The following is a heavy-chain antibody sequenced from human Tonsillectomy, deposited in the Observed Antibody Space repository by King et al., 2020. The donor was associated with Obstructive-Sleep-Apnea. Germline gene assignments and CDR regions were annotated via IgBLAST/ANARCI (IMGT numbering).Heavy chain of an antibody. CDR2: IYYSGTT. J-gene: IGHJ4*02. D-gene: IGHD6-13*01. V-gene: IGHV4-59*02. CDR3: ARLGGSTWDSGLDY. CDR1: GGSVSSYY. Sequence: LQLQESGPGLVQPSETLSLTCTVSGGSVSSYYWIWIRPPPGKGLVSIGYIYYSGTTNYNPSLKSRVTISMDTSKNQFSLKVRSVTAADTAVYYCARLGGSTWDSGLDYWGQGTLVTVSS.